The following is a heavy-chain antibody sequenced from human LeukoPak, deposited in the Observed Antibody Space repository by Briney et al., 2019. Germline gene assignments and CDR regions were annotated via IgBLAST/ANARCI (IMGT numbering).Heavy chain of an antibody. CDR2: INHSGST. V-gene: IGHV4-34*01. Sequence: SETLSLTCAVYIGSFSGYYWSWIRQTPGKGLEWIGEINHSGSTCYNPSLESRVIISVDPSKNQFSLNLLSVTAADTAVYYCARGVTSALSYYDGMDVWGQGTTVTVS. CDR3: ARGVTSALSYYDGMDV. CDR1: IGSFSGYY. J-gene: IGHJ6*02. D-gene: IGHD2/OR15-2a*01.